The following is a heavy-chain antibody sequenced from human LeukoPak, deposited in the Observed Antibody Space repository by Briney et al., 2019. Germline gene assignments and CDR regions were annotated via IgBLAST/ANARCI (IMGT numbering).Heavy chain of an antibody. Sequence: GGSLRLSCAASGFTFSSYEMNWVRQAPGKGLEWVANIKQDGSEKYYVDSVKGRFTISRDNAKNSLYLQMNSLRAEDTAVYYCARETHAAGRSSWSFGYWGQGTLVTVSS. CDR3: ARETHAAGRSSWSFGY. CDR2: IKQDGSEK. J-gene: IGHJ4*02. D-gene: IGHD6-13*01. CDR1: GFTFSSYE. V-gene: IGHV3-7*01.